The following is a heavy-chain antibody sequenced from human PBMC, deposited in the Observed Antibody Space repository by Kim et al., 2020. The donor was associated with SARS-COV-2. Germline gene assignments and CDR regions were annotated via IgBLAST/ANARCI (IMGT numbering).Heavy chain of an antibody. Sequence: TFYATSVKGRFTISRDISKNPLYLQMNSLGAEDTALYYCAKDPGKLTAVDYWGQGTLVTVSS. CDR3: AKDPGKLTAVDY. V-gene: IGHV3-23*01. CDR2: T. D-gene: IGHD4-4*01. J-gene: IGHJ4*02.